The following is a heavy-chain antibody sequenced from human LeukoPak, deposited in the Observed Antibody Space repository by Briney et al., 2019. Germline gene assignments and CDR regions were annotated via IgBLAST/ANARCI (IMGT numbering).Heavy chain of an antibody. Sequence: SETLSLTCTVSGGSIRSYYWSWIRQPPGKGLEWIGYVYYTGSTNYNPSLKSRVTISLDTSKTQFSLKLSSVTAADTAVYYCARDRGVGGSAAIDAFDVWGQGTMATVSS. CDR3: ARDRGVGGSAAIDAFDV. V-gene: IGHV4-59*01. CDR1: GGSIRSYY. D-gene: IGHD3-10*01. J-gene: IGHJ3*01. CDR2: VYYTGST.